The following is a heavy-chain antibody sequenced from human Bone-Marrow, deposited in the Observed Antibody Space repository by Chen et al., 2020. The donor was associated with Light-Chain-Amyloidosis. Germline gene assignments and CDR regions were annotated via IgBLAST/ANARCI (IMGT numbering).Heavy chain of an antibody. Sequence: GFAFSSYAMSWVRQAPGKGLEWVSTISGSGGSRYYGDSVKGRLTISRDNSKNALFLQMNSLRAEDTAVYYCAKDISYDDILPGYPADAFDIWGQGTMVIVSS. CDR1: GFAFSSYA. J-gene: IGHJ3*02. D-gene: IGHD3-9*01. CDR3: AKDISYDDILPGYPADAFDI. V-gene: IGHV3-23*01. CDR2: ISGSGGSR.